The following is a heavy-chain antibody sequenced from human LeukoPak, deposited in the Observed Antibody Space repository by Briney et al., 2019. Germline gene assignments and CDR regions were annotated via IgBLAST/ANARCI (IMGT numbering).Heavy chain of an antibody. J-gene: IGHJ4*02. CDR1: GYTFTGYN. CDR3: ARGQYYDFWSGYYYSPHFDY. CDR2: INPNSGGT. V-gene: IGHV1-2*02. D-gene: IGHD3-3*01. Sequence: GASVKVSCKASGYTFTGYNIHWVRQAPGQGLEWMGWINPNSGGTNYAQKFQGRVTMTRDTSISTAYMELNRLRSGDTAVYYCARGQYYDFWSGYYYSPHFDYWGQGTLVTVSS.